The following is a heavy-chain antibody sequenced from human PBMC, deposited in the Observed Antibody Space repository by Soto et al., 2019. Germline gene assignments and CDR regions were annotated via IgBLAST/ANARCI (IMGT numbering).Heavy chain of an antibody. CDR1: GFSLFTSGVG. V-gene: IGHV2-5*02. Sequence: QITLKEAGPTLVKTTQTLTLTCSFSGFSLFTSGVGVGWIRQPPGKALEWLALIYWDDDKGYSTSLKSRLTITKDTSKNQVVLTMTNMDPVDTATYYCAHTMAPRIFDYWGQGTLVTVSS. J-gene: IGHJ4*02. CDR2: IYWDDDK. CDR3: AHTMAPRIFDY.